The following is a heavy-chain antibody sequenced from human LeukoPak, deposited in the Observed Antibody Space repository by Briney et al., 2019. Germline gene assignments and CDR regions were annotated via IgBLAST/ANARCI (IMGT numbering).Heavy chain of an antibody. CDR2: ISAYNGNT. J-gene: IGHJ4*02. D-gene: IGHD2-21*02. CDR1: GYTFTSYG. V-gene: IGHV1-18*01. Sequence: GASVKVSCKASGYTFTSYGISWVRQAPGQGLECMGWISAYNGNTNYAQKLQGRVTMATDTSTSTAYMELRSLRSDDTAVYYCARDSLRRTYCGGDCYAPPYFDYWGQGTLVTVSS. CDR3: ARDSLRRTYCGGDCYAPPYFDY.